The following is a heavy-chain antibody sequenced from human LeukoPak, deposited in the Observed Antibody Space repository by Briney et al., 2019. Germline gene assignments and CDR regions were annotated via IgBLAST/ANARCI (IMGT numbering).Heavy chain of an antibody. V-gene: IGHV4-30-4*02. J-gene: IGHJ4*02. CDR3: ARVPSAAGSLYYFDY. Sequence: SETLSLTCTVSGGSISSGDYYWSWIRQPPGKGLEWIGYIYYSGSTYYNPSLKSRVTISVDTSKNQFSLKLSSVTAADTAVYYCARVPSAAGSLYYFDYWGQGTLVTVSS. D-gene: IGHD6-13*01. CDR2: IYYSGST. CDR1: GGSISSGDYY.